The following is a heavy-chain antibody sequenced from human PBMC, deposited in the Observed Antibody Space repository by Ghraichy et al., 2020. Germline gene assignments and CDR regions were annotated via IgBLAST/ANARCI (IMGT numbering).Heavy chain of an antibody. CDR1: GFTFNDYW. CDR2: IKPDGSDR. J-gene: IGHJ6*02. V-gene: IGHV3-7*03. CDR3: VRDLDV. Sequence: GGSMRLSCAASGFTFNDYWMHWVRQAPGKGLEWVGQIKPDGSDRHYVDSVKGRFIISRDNAKNSLSLQMNSLRVEDTAVYYCVRDLDVWGRGTTVTVSS.